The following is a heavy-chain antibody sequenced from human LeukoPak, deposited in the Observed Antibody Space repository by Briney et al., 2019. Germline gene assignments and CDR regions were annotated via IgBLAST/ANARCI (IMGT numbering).Heavy chain of an antibody. CDR3: ARGRVDSYGPPAYYYYYMDV. V-gene: IGHV3-13*01. Sequence: PGGSLRLSCAASGFTFSSYDMHWVRQATGKGLEWVSAIGTAGDTYYPGSVKGRFTISRENAKNSLYLQMNSLRAGDTAVYYCARGRVDSYGPPAYYYYYMDVWGKGTTVTISS. J-gene: IGHJ6*03. D-gene: IGHD5-18*01. CDR1: GFTFSSYD. CDR2: IGTAGDT.